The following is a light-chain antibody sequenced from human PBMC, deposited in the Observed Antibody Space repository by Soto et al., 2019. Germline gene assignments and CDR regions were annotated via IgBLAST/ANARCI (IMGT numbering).Light chain of an antibody. V-gene: IGKV1-5*01. Sequence: DIQVTQSPPTLSASVGDRVTITCRARQTVSTWMAWYQQKPGKAPKLLVYDASTLQSGVASRFSGSGSGTEFTLIISGLQPDDSATYYCQRYTNTNNPWMFGQGTKVDIK. J-gene: IGKJ1*01. CDR2: DAS. CDR1: QTVSTW. CDR3: QRYTNTNNPWM.